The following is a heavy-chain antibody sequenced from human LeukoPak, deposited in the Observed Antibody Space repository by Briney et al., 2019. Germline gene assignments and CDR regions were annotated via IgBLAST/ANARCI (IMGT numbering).Heavy chain of an antibody. V-gene: IGHV1-18*01. D-gene: IGHD2-2*01. J-gene: IGHJ5*02. CDR1: GYTFTSYG. CDR2: ISAYNGNT. CDR3: ARAHSLKVVVPAANWFDP. Sequence: ASVKVSCKASGYTFTSYGISWVRQAPGQGLEWMGWISAYNGNTNYAQKLQGRVTMTTDTSTSTAYMELRSLRSDDTAVYYCARAHSLKVVVPAANWFDPWAREPWSPSPQ.